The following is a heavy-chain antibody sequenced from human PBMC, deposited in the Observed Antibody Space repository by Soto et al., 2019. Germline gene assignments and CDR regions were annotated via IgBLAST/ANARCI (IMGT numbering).Heavy chain of an antibody. CDR2: ISSSGSTI. CDR1: GFTFSSYE. CDR3: AREYATFEY. Sequence: HPGGSLRFSCAASGFTFSSYEMNWVRQAPGKGLEWVSYISSSGSTIYYADSVKGRFTISRDNAKNSLYLQMNSLRAEDTAVYFCAREYATFEYWGQGTLVTVSS. D-gene: IGHD2-8*01. V-gene: IGHV3-48*03. J-gene: IGHJ4*02.